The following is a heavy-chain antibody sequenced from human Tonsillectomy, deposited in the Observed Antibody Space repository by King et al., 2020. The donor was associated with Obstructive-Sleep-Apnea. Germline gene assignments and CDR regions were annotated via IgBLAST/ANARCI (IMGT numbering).Heavy chain of an antibody. CDR2: IYYNGNA. CDR3: ARVHPTLNYYDSSGFGLFDK. Sequence: LQLQESGPGLVKPSETLSLTCSVSGGSISSSNYYWGWIRQPPGKGLEWIGNIYYNGNAYYNPSLKSRVTISIDTSTNQFSLKLSSVTAADTAVFYCARVHPTLNYYDSSGFGLFDKWGQGTLVTVSS. D-gene: IGHD3-22*01. V-gene: IGHV4-39*07. CDR1: GGSISSSNYY. J-gene: IGHJ4*02.